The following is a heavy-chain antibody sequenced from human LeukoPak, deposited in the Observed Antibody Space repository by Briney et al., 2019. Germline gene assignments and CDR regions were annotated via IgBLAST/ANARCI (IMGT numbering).Heavy chain of an antibody. D-gene: IGHD3-10*01. CDR1: GFTFSSYW. J-gene: IGHJ4*02. Sequence: PGGSLRLSCAASGFTFSSYWMHWVRQAPGKGLVWVSRISPDGSSALYADSVKGRFTISRDNAKNTLYLQMNSLRAEDTAVYYCARPNYYGAGIYYMELPSFDYWGQGTLVTVSS. CDR3: ARPNYYGAGIYYMELPSFDY. CDR2: ISPDGSSA. V-gene: IGHV3-74*01.